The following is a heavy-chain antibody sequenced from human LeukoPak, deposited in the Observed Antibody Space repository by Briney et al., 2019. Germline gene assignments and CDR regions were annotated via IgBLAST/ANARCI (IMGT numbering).Heavy chain of an antibody. V-gene: IGHV1-18*01. CDR3: ARDYHYVPDF. CDR2: IDASNGNT. Sequence: ASVTVSCKASGYTFTRYGVSWFRQAPGQGLEWVGWIDASNGNTNYAQKFQGRVTITRDTSTTTAYMEVRSLTFDDTAVYYCARDYHYVPDFWGQGTLVTVSS. CDR1: GYTFTRYG. J-gene: IGHJ4*02. D-gene: IGHD3-16*01.